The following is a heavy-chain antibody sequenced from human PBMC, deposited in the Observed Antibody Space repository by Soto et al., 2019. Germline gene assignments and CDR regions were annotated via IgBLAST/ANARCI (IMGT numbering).Heavy chain of an antibody. V-gene: IGHV1-69*01. J-gene: IGHJ6*02. D-gene: IGHD4-17*01. Sequence: QVQLVHYGADVKKHGSSVTVSCNAFEVTFSSYAISWVRQAPGQGLEWMGGIVPIFGTENYAQKFQGRVTITDSDSTSTAYLGLRSPRSEDTAAYYCARAGGYGDYVGDYYYYDGMDVWGQGPTVTVSS. CDR2: IVPIFGTE. CDR1: EVTFSSYA. CDR3: ARAGGYGDYVGDYYYYDGMDV.